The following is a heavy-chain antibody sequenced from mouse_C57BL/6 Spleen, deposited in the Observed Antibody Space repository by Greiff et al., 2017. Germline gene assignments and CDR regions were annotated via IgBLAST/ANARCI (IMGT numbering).Heavy chain of an antibody. CDR3: ARWIRLWPSMDY. Sequence: QVQLQQSGPELVKPGASVKISCKASGYAFSSSWMNWVKQRPGKGLEWIGRIYPGDGDTNYNGKFKGKATLTADKSSSTAYMQLSSLTSEDSAVYFGARWIRLWPSMDYWGQGTSVTVSS. CDR1: GYAFSSSW. V-gene: IGHV1-82*01. CDR2: IYPGDGDT. J-gene: IGHJ4*01. D-gene: IGHD1-1*02.